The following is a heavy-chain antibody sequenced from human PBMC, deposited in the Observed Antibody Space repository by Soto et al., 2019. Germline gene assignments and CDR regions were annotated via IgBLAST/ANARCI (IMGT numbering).Heavy chain of an antibody. CDR2: ISAYNGNT. J-gene: IGHJ3*02. CDR3: ARGWIQQQLVGDDAFDI. V-gene: IGHV1-18*04. D-gene: IGHD6-13*01. Sequence: SVKVSCKASGYTFTSYGISWVRQAPGQGLEWVGWISAYNGNTNYAQKLQGRVTMTTDTSTSTAYMELRSLRSDDTAVYYCARGWIQQQLVGDDAFDIWGQGTMVTVSS. CDR1: GYTFTSYG.